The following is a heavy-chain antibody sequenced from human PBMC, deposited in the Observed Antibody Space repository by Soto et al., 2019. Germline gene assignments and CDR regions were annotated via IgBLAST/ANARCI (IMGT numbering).Heavy chain of an antibody. CDR2: ISSGSSYI. D-gene: IGHD6-13*01. CDR3: ARRRAAAGTLTFDY. CDR1: GFIFTGYN. J-gene: IGHJ4*02. Sequence: GGSLRLSCAASGFIFTGYNMNWVRQAPGKGLEWVSSISSGSSYIYYADSVKGRFTISRDNAKNSLYLQMNTLRAEDTALYYCARRRAAAGTLTFDYWGQGTRVTVS. V-gene: IGHV3-21*01.